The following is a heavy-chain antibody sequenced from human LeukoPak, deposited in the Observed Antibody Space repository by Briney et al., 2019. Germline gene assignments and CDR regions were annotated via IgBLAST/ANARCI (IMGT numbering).Heavy chain of an antibody. CDR2: LYYSGST. D-gene: IGHD6-6*01. CDR3: ASVPRLGAARPYWYFDL. Sequence: SETLSLTCTVSGGSISSYYWSWLRHPPGKGLEWIGYLYYSGSTNYNPSLKSRVTISVDTSKNQFTLKLSCVTAADTAVYYCASVPRLGAARPYWYFDLWGRGTLVTVSS. J-gene: IGHJ2*01. V-gene: IGHV4-59*01. CDR1: GGSISSYY.